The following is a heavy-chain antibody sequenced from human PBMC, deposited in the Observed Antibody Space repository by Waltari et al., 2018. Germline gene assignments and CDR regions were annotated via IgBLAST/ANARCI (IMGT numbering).Heavy chain of an antibody. V-gene: IGHV1-69*13. J-gene: IGHJ5*02. CDR1: GGTFSSYA. CDR2: SIPIFGTA. D-gene: IGHD2-15*01. Sequence: QVQLVQSGAEVKKPGSSVKVSCKASGGTFSSYAISWVRQAPGQGLEWMGGSIPIFGTANYVQKFQGRVTITADESTSTAYMELSSLRSEDTAVYYCARDCSGGSCYSGGFDPWGQGTLVTVSS. CDR3: ARDCSGGSCYSGGFDP.